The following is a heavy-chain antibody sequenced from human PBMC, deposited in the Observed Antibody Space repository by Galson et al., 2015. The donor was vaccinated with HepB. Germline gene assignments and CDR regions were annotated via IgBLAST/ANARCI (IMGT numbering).Heavy chain of an antibody. Sequence: SLRLSCAPSGFTFNYHWMAWARQAPGKGLEWVASVSWDGSEEYYVDSVKGRFTISRDNAKKSLSLQMNSLRAEDTAVYYCAKHYEGQRVLEYWGQGTLVTVSS. J-gene: IGHJ4*02. CDR1: GFTFNYHW. V-gene: IGHV3-7*01. CDR2: VSWDGSEE. CDR3: AKHYEGQRVLEY. D-gene: IGHD3-16*01.